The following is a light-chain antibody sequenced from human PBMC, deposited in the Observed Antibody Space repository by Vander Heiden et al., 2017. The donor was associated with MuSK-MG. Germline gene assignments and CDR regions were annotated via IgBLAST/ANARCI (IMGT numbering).Light chain of an antibody. CDR2: DAS. CDR3: KQHSNLHT. J-gene: IGKJ5*01. V-gene: IGKV3D-11*01. CDR1: QGGSSY. Sequence: EIVLTQSPATLSLSPGERPPLSCRAVQGGSSYLAWYKRKAGQAPRRLIYDASNGANGMPDRFSGSGSGTDFTLSTSSREPEDFAVYDWKQHSNLHTFGRGTQLEIK.